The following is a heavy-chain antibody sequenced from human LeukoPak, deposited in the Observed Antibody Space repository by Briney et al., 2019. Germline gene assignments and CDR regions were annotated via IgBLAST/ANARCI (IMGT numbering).Heavy chain of an antibody. J-gene: IGHJ6*02. Sequence: SETLSLTCTVSGGSISSYYWSWIRQPPGKGLEWIGYIYYSGSTNYNPSLKSRVTISVDTSKNQFSLKLSSVTAADTAVYYCARAQILHGSGSYYNSLYYYGMDVRGQGTTVTVSS. D-gene: IGHD3-10*01. CDR2: IYYSGST. CDR1: GGSISSYY. CDR3: ARAQILHGSGSYYNSLYYYGMDV. V-gene: IGHV4-59*01.